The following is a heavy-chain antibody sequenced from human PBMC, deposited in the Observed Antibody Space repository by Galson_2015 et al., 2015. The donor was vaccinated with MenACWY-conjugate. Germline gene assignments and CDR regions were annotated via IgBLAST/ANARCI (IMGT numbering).Heavy chain of an antibody. CDR3: ARQNGDTAWGFDI. D-gene: IGHD4-17*01. V-gene: IGHV3-66*04. CDR1: GFTVISSY. CDR2: IYNDGAT. Sequence: SLRLSCAASGFTVISSYMTWVRQAPGKGLEWVSVIYNDGATHYTDSVKGRFTISRDNSKNTLYLQMNSLRAEDTAVYYCARQNGDTAWGFDIWGQGAMVTVSS. J-gene: IGHJ3*02.